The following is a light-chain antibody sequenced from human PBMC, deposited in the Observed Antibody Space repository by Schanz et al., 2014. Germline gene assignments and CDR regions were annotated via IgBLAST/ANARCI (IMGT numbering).Light chain of an antibody. CDR3: QHYGNLRWT. Sequence: IQLTQSPSSLSASVGDRVTITCRASQGISNSLNWYQHKPGKAPKLLIYDASNLETGVPSRFSGSGSGTDFTFTISSLQPEDIGTYYCQHYGNLRWTFGQGTKVEIK. J-gene: IGKJ1*01. V-gene: IGKV1-33*01. CDR2: DAS. CDR1: QGISNS.